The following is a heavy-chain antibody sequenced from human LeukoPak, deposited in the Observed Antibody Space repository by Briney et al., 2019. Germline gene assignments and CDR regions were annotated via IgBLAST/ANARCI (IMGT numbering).Heavy chain of an antibody. CDR2: INPYTGRT. CDR1: GYTFTGYY. CDR3: ARGTYYDSSAYSGVRLFDY. V-gene: IGHV1-2*02. J-gene: IGHJ4*02. D-gene: IGHD3-22*01. Sequence: GASVKVSCEASGYTFTGYYMHWVRQAPGQGLEWMGWINPYTGRTNYAQKFQGRVTMTRDTSITTAYMELTRLTSDDTAVYSCARGTYYDSSAYSGVRLFDYWGQGTLVTVSS.